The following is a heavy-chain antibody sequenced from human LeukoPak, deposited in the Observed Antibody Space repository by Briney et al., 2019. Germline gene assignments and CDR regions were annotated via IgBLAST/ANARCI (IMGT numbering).Heavy chain of an antibody. Sequence: GGSLRLSCAASGFTFSSYAMSWVRQAPGRGLEWVSYISSSSSTIYYADSVKGRFTISRDNAKNSLYLQMNSPRDEDTAVYYCASGKLGQLGAWGQGTLVTVS. CDR3: ASGKLGQLGA. V-gene: IGHV3-48*02. CDR1: GFTFSSYA. CDR2: ISSSSSTI. J-gene: IGHJ5*02. D-gene: IGHD6-13*01.